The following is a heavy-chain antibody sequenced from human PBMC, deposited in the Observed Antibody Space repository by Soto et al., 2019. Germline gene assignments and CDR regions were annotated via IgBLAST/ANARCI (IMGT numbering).Heavy chain of an antibody. D-gene: IGHD6-13*01. CDR3: GTSSSSWYGVHP. CDR1: GDSISRGYH. V-gene: IGHV4-38-2*01. Sequence: PSETLSLTCAVSGDSISRGYHWAWIRQSPTKGLEWIASIYHTGTTYYNPSLTSRVTISVDTSQNQFSLNLRSVTAADTAVYYCGTSSSSWYGVHPWGQGTLVTVSS. CDR2: IYHTGTT. J-gene: IGHJ5*02.